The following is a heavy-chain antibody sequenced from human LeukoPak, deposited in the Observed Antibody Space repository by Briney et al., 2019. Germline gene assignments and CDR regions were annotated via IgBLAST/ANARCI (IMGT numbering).Heavy chain of an antibody. V-gene: IGHV1-18*01. CDR1: GYTFINYG. CDR3: ARAEYCSSTSCYLIYGGAFDI. Sequence: VASVKVSCKASGYTFINYGITWVRQAPGQGLEWMGWINTYNGNTNYAQRLQGRVTMTTDTSTSTAYMELRSLRSDDTAVYYCARAEYCSSTSCYLIYGGAFDIWGQGTMVTVSS. D-gene: IGHD2-2*01. J-gene: IGHJ3*02. CDR2: INTYNGNT.